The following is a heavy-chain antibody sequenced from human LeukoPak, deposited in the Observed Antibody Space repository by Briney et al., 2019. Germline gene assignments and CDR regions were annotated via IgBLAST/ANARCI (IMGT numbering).Heavy chain of an antibody. CDR1: GGSFSGYY. Sequence: SETLSLTCAVYGGSFSGYYWSWIRQPPGKGLEWIGSIYYSGSTYYNPSLKSRVTISVDTSKNQFSLKLSSVTAADTAVYYCARILLWFGDLNWFDPWGQGTLVTVSS. CDR2: IYYSGST. J-gene: IGHJ5*02. CDR3: ARILLWFGDLNWFDP. D-gene: IGHD3-10*01. V-gene: IGHV4-34*01.